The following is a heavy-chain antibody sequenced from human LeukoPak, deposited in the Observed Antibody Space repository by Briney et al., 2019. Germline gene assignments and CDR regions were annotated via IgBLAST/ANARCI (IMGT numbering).Heavy chain of an antibody. CDR3: AKGGGGYYPYYFDY. J-gene: IGHJ4*02. V-gene: IGHV3-23*01. CDR1: RVTFSSCA. Sequence: GGSLRLSCAASRVTFSSCATSWVRQSPGKRLEWVSAISGSGGSTYYADSVKGRFTISRDNSKNTLYLQMNSLRAEDTAVYYCAKGGGGYYPYYFDYWGQGTLVTVSS. D-gene: IGHD3-22*01. CDR2: ISGSGGST.